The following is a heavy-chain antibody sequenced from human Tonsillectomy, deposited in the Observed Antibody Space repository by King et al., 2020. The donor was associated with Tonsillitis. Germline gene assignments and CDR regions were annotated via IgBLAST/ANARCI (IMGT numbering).Heavy chain of an antibody. Sequence: VQLVESGGGLVKPGGSLRPSCAASGFTFSSYSMNWVRQAPGKGLEWVSSISSSSSYIYYADSVKGRFTISRDNAKNSLYLQMNSLRAEDTAVYYCARDGTERSGNWFDPWGQGTLVTVSS. V-gene: IGHV3-21*01. CDR1: GFTFSSYS. CDR2: ISSSSSYI. J-gene: IGHJ5*02. CDR3: ARDGTERSGNWFDP. D-gene: IGHD1-1*01.